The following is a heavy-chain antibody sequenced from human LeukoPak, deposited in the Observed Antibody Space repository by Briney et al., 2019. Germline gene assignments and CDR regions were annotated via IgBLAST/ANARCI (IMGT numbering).Heavy chain of an antibody. D-gene: IGHD5-18*01. CDR1: GGSISSYY. CDR3: ARQRDTASVGAFDI. CDR2: IHYSGTT. J-gene: IGHJ3*02. Sequence: SETLSLTCTVSGGSISSYYWSWIRQPPGKGLEWIGSIHYSGTTYYNPSLQSRLTISVDASKNQFSLKVTSVTATDTALYYCARQRDTASVGAFDIWGQGTMVTVSS. V-gene: IGHV4-39*01.